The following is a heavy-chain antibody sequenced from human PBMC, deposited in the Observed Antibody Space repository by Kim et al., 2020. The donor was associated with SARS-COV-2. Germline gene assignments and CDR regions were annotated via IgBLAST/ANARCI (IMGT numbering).Heavy chain of an antibody. CDR3: ARDPYSSSYNYYGMDV. V-gene: IGHV3-48*03. D-gene: IGHD6-13*01. Sequence: GGSLRLSCAASGFTFSSYEMNWVRQAPGKGLEWVSYISSSGSTIYYADSVKGRFTISRDNAKNSLYLQMNSLRAEDTAVYYCARDPYSSSYNYYGMDVWRQGTTLTVSS. CDR1: GFTFSSYE. J-gene: IGHJ6*02. CDR2: ISSSGSTI.